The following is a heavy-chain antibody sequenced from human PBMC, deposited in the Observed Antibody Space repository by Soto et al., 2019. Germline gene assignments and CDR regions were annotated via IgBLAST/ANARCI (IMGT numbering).Heavy chain of an antibody. J-gene: IGHJ4*02. D-gene: IGHD6-19*01. Sequence: HPVGSLRLSCAASEFTFINYAMSWVRQAPGEGLEWVSTISGNGANTHYADSVKGRFSISRDNSKNTLYIQMNSLRADDTAVYYCAKDYGSSRYFFDYWGQGALVTVSS. CDR3: AKDYGSSRYFFDY. CDR1: EFTFINYA. V-gene: IGHV3-23*01. CDR2: ISGNGANT.